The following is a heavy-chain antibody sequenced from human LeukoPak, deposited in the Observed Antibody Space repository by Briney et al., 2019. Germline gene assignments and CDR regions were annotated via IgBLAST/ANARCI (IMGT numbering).Heavy chain of an antibody. Sequence: GGSLRLSCAASGFTFSSYWMSWVRQAPGKGLEWVSSISSSSSYIYYADSVKGRFTISRDNAKNSLYLQMNSLRAEDTAVYYCARGLHSSGFDYWGQGTLVTVSS. D-gene: IGHD6-19*01. J-gene: IGHJ4*02. CDR1: GFTFSSYW. CDR3: ARGLHSSGFDY. CDR2: ISSSSSYI. V-gene: IGHV3-21*01.